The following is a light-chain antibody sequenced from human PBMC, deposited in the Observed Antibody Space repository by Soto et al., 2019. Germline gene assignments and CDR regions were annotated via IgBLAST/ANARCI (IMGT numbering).Light chain of an antibody. CDR2: GTS. V-gene: IGKV3-20*01. CDR3: QQYGSSPLT. Sequence: EIVLTQSPGTLSLSPGERATLSCRASQSVDSSFVAWFQQKPGQAPRLLIYGTSSRATGIPDRFSGSGSGTDFTLTISRLEPEDFAVYYCQQYGSSPLTFGGGTKVDIK. J-gene: IGKJ4*01. CDR1: QSVDSSF.